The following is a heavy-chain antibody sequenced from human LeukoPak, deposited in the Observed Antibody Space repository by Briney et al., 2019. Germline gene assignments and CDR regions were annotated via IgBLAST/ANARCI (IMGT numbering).Heavy chain of an antibody. V-gene: IGHV3-30*03. D-gene: IGHD6-13*01. J-gene: IGHJ6*03. CDR1: GFTFSSYG. CDR3: ARDLRLAAADLYYYYMDV. CDR2: ISYDGSNK. Sequence: GGSLRLSCAASGFTFSSYGMHWVRQAPGKGLEWVAVISYDGSNKYYADSVKGRFTISRDNSKNSLYLQMNSLRAEDTAVYYCARDLRLAAADLYYYYMDVWGKGTTVTVSS.